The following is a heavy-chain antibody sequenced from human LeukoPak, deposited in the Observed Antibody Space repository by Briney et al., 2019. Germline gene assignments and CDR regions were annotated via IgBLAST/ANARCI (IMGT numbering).Heavy chain of an antibody. J-gene: IGHJ6*03. CDR1: GGSISSYY. V-gene: IGHV4-59*01. CDR2: IYYSGST. CDR3: ARLSAMVRGAYYYMDV. D-gene: IGHD3-10*01. Sequence: PSETLSLTCTVSGGSISSYYWSWIRQPPGKGLEWIGYIYYSGSTNYNPSLKSRVTISVDTSKNQFSLKLSSVTAADTAVYYCARLSAMVRGAYYYMDVWGKGTTVTISS.